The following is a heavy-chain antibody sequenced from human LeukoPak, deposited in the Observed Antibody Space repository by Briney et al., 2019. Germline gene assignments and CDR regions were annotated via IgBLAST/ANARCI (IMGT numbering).Heavy chain of an antibody. D-gene: IGHD1-26*01. CDR2: ISYDGSNK. J-gene: IGHJ6*02. V-gene: IGHV3-30*18. CDR3: AKDSKWELYDHYYYYGMDV. Sequence: GGSLRLSCGASGFSFSSHWMHWVRQAPGKGLEWVAVISYDGSNKYYADSVKGRFTISRDNSKNTLYLQMNSLRAEDTAVYYCAKDSKWELYDHYYYYGMDVWGQGTTVTVSS. CDR1: GFSFSSHW.